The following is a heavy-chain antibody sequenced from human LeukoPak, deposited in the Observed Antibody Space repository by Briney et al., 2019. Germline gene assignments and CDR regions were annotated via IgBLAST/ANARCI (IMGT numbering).Heavy chain of an antibody. J-gene: IGHJ4*02. V-gene: IGHV3-11*06. D-gene: IGHD3-10*01. CDR3: ARDRRYYGSGSLIDY. Sequence: SVKGRFTLSRDNAKNSLFLQMNSLRAEDTAVYYCARDRRYYGSGSLIDYWGQGTLVTVSS.